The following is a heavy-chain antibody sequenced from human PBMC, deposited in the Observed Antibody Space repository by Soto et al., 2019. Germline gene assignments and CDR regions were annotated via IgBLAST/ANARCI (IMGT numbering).Heavy chain of an antibody. V-gene: IGHV4-34*01. CDR3: ARGPAVAATLIYYYYGMDV. J-gene: IGHJ6*02. CDR1: GWSFCGYY. D-gene: IGHD2-15*01. CDR2: INHSGST. Sequence: SETLSLTCAVCGWSFCGYYWSWIRQPPGKGLEWIGEINHSGSTNYNPSLKSRVTISVDTSKNQSSLKLSSVTAADTAVYYCARGPAVAATLIYYYYGMDVWGQGTTVTVSS.